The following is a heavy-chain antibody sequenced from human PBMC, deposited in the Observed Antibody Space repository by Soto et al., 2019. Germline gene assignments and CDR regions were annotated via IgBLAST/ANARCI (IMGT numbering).Heavy chain of an antibody. CDR3: ARDYGAFPADRFQF. CDR2: ISYDGKNI. J-gene: IGHJ1*01. Sequence: GGSLRHSCAASGCSLGSYAMHWGRQAPGEGREWLAVISYDGKNIYYADSVKGRFTISKDNSKSTLYLRLTSLTVEDTATYSCARDYGAFPADRFQFGGQGT. V-gene: IGHV3-30*03. D-gene: IGHD3-10*01. CDR1: GCSLGSYA.